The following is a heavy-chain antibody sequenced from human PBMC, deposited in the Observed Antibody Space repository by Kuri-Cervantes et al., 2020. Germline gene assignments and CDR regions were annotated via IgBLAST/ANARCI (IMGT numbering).Heavy chain of an antibody. CDR1: VGTFSSYA. CDR3: ARVRMTTVTPDDTFDI. J-gene: IGHJ3*02. CDR2: IIPICGTA. V-gene: IGHV1-69*13. D-gene: IGHD4-17*01. Sequence: SVKVSCKASVGTFSSYAISWLRPAPGQGLEWVGGIIPICGTANYAQKFQGRVTITADESTSTAYMELSSLRSEDTAVYYCARVRMTTVTPDDTFDIWGQGTMVTVSS.